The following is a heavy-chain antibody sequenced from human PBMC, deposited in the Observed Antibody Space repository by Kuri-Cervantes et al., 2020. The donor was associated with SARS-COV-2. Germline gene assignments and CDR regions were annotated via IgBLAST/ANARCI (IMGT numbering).Heavy chain of an antibody. Sequence: LSLTWGSSGFTFSNHAMTWVPQAPGKGLEWVSAISGSSSSTYYADSVGGRFTISRDNSKNTLYNQMNSLRAEDTAGYYFAKDSLLRHGDFWNGNYALFDYWGQRTLVTVSS. V-gene: IGHV3-23*01. CDR3: AKDSLLRHGDFWNGNYALFDY. D-gene: IGHD3-3*01. J-gene: IGHJ4*02. CDR1: GFTFSNHA. CDR2: ISGSSSST.